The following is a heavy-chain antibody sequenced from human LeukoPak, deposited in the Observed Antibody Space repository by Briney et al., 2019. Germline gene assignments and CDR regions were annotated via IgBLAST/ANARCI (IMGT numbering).Heavy chain of an antibody. CDR3: ARDPEFRSSAGLDY. Sequence: PGGSLRLSCAASGFTFTSYSMSWVRQAPGKGLEWVSFISTSSSDIYYADSVKGRFTISRDNAKNSVHLQMNSLRAEDTAVYYCARDPEFRSSAGLDYWGQGTLVTVSS. V-gene: IGHV3-21*06. D-gene: IGHD6-6*01. CDR2: ISTSSSDI. J-gene: IGHJ4*02. CDR1: GFTFTSYS.